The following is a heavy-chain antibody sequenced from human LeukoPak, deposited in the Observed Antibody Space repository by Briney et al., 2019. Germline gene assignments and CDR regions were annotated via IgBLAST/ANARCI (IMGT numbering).Heavy chain of an antibody. CDR2: MYSGGGT. CDR3: ARGGGDYYDSSGYYHMGYYFDF. V-gene: IGHV3-66*01. CDR1: RSTFSTYA. Sequence: GGSLRLSCAASRSTFSTYAMGWVRQVPGKGLEWVSVMYSGGGTYYADSVKGRFTISRDNSKNTLYLQMNSLRAEDTAVYYCARGGGDYYDSSGYYHMGYYFDFWGQGTLVTVSS. J-gene: IGHJ4*02. D-gene: IGHD3-22*01.